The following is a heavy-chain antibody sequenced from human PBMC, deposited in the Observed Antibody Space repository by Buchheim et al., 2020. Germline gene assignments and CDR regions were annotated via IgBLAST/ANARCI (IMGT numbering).Heavy chain of an antibody. CDR1: GFSLSTGAVG. CDR3: VHKSYRGVDY. V-gene: IGHV2-5*01. Sequence: QISLKESGPTVVKPTQTLTLTCSFSGFSLSTGAVGVGWIRQPPGKALEWLAVIYRNDDRRHSPSLKTRVTITEDTPKNQVVLTMTNMDPMDTATYYCVHKSYRGVDYWGQGTL. D-gene: IGHD3-16*02. CDR2: IYRNDDR. J-gene: IGHJ4*02.